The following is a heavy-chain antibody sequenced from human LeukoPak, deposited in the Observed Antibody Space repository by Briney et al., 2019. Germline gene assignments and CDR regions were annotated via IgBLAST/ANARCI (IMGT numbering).Heavy chain of an antibody. V-gene: IGHV4-34*01. CDR1: GGSFSGYY. J-gene: IGHJ4*02. Sequence: SETLSLTCAVYGGSFSGYYWSWIRQPPGEGLEWIGEINHSGSTNYNPSLKSRVTISVDTSKNQFSLKLSSVTAADTAVYYCARGLLIRVIFFDYWGQGTLVTVSS. D-gene: IGHD3-10*01. CDR3: ARGLLIRVIFFDY. CDR2: INHSGST.